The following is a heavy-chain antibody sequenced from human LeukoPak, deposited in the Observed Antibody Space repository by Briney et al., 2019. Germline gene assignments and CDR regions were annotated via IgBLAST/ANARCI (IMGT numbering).Heavy chain of an antibody. Sequence: KPSETLSLTCTVSGGSITSYYWSWIRQPPGKGLEWIGEINHSGSTNYNPSLKSRVTISVDTSKNQFSLKLSSVTAADTAVYCCARASTYYYDSSGFFPWGQGTMVTVSS. V-gene: IGHV4-34*01. CDR2: INHSGST. CDR3: ARASTYYYDSSGFFP. J-gene: IGHJ3*01. D-gene: IGHD3-22*01. CDR1: GGSITSYY.